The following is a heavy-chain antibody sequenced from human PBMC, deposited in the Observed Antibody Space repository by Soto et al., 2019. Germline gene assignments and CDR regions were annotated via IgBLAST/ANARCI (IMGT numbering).Heavy chain of an antibody. D-gene: IGHD7-27*01. CDR3: VKARATGPKSDFDY. CDR1: GFTFGTYT. Sequence: LRLSCSASGFTFGTYTMHWVRQAPGRGPECVSTISSHGGRTFYADFVKGRFTMSSDNSKNTLYLQMSSLRLEDTAVYYCVKARATGPKSDFDYWGQGTLVTVSS. J-gene: IGHJ4*02. V-gene: IGHV3-64D*06. CDR2: ISSHGGRT.